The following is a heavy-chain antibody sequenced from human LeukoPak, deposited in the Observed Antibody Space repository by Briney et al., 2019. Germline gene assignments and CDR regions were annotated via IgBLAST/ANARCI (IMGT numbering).Heavy chain of an antibody. Sequence: SETLSLTCTVSGGSISSYYWSWIRQPPGKGLEWIGYIYYSGSTNYNPSLKSRVTISVDTSKNQFSLKLSSVTAADTAVYYCARAKERYYYGSGSYGPGYFDYWGQGTLVTVSS. D-gene: IGHD3-10*01. CDR2: IYYSGST. CDR3: ARAKERYYYGSGSYGPGYFDY. J-gene: IGHJ4*02. CDR1: GGSISSYY. V-gene: IGHV4-59*01.